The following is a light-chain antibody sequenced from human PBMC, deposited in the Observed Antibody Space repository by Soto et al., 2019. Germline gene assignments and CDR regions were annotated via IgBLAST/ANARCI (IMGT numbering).Light chain of an antibody. CDR1: QSVSGW. Sequence: IQMTQSPSTLSASVGDTVTVTRRASQSVSGWLAWYQQTPGEAPKLLIYDASALHRGVPARFSGSGSGTKFTLPLARLQPDDFTTYYCQQYETFSGTFGPGTKVDI. CDR2: DAS. CDR3: QQYETFSGT. V-gene: IGKV1-5*01. J-gene: IGKJ1*01.